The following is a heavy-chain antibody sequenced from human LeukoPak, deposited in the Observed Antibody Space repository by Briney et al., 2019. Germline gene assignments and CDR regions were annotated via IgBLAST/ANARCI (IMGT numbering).Heavy chain of an antibody. J-gene: IGHJ6*04. Sequence: PGGSLRLSCAASGFTFSSYNMNWVRQAPGKGLEWVSFISSSSSYICYADSLKGRFTISRDNAKNSLYLQMNSLRAEDTAVYYCAELGITMIGGVWGKGTTVTISS. CDR2: ISSSSSYI. CDR1: GFTFSSYN. V-gene: IGHV3-21*01. CDR3: AELGITMIGGV. D-gene: IGHD3-10*02.